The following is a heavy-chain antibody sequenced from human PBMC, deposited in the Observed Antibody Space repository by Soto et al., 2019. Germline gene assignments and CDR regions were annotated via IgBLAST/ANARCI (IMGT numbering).Heavy chain of an antibody. Sequence: WGSLRLSCASSVFTFSSYAMHWVRQAPGKGLDWVAVISYDGSNKYYADSVKGRFTISRDNSKNTLYLQMNSLRAEDTAVYYCARDLGDIVVVPVAMLGYWGQGTLVTVSS. V-gene: IGHV3-30-3*01. CDR2: ISYDGSNK. J-gene: IGHJ4*02. CDR1: VFTFSSYA. CDR3: ARDLGDIVVVPVAMLGY. D-gene: IGHD2-2*01.